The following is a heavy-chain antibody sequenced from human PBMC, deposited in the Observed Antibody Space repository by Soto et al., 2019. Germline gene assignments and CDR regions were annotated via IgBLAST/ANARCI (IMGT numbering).Heavy chain of an antibody. Sequence: QVQLVQSGAEVKKPGSSVKVSCKASGGTFSSYDISWVRQAPGQGLEWMGGIIPISDTTNYAQKFQGRVTITADESTSTAYREPSSLRSEDTAVYYCARSQGSSTSLEIDYYYYYGMDVWGQGTTVTVSS. CDR1: GGTFSSYD. D-gene: IGHD2-2*01. CDR2: IIPISDTT. V-gene: IGHV1-69*01. CDR3: ARSQGSSTSLEIDYYYYYGMDV. J-gene: IGHJ6*02.